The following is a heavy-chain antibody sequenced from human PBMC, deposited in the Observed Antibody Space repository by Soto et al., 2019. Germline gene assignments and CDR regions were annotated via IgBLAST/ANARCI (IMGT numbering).Heavy chain of an antibody. Sequence: TGGSLRLSCAASGFTFSSYEMNWVRQAPGKGLEWVSYISRSGSTVYYADSVKGRFTISRDNAKNSLYLQMNSLRAEDTAVYYCASHYGDNGWFDPWGQGTLVTVSS. CDR3: ASHYGDNGWFDP. V-gene: IGHV3-48*03. CDR2: ISRSGSTV. CDR1: GFTFSSYE. J-gene: IGHJ5*02. D-gene: IGHD4-17*01.